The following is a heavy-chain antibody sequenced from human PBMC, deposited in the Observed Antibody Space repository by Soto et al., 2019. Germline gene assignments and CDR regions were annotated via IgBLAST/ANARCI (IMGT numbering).Heavy chain of an antibody. CDR2: IYYSGST. CDR1: GGSINSYY. CDR3: ARHRHYDDYVALDI. V-gene: IGHV4-59*08. J-gene: IGHJ3*02. Sequence: PSETLSLTCTVSGGSINSYYWSWIWQPPGKGLEWIGYIYYSGSTNYNPSLRSRVTISVDTSKNQFSLKLSSVTAADTAVYYCARHRHYDDYVALDIWGQGTMVTVSS. D-gene: IGHD4-17*01.